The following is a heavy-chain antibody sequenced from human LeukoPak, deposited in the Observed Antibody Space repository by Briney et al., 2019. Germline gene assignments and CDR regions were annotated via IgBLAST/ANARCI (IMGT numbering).Heavy chain of an antibody. V-gene: IGHV4-39*01. D-gene: IGHD3-16*01. CDR1: GGSISSSDYY. CDR2: MYNGGST. Sequence: PPETLSLTCSVSGGSISSSDYYWGWIRQPPGKGLEWIGSMYNGGSTSYNPSLKSRVTISVDTSNNQFSLKLNSVTAADTAVYYCATTAGGGGLDYWGQGTLVTVSS. J-gene: IGHJ4*02. CDR3: ATTAGGGGLDY.